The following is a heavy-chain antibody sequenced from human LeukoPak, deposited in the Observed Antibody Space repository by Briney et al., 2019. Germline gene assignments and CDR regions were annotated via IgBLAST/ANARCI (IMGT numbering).Heavy chain of an antibody. CDR2: IYYSGST. Sequence: SETLSLTCTVSGGSISSYYWSWIRQPPGKGLEWIGYIYYSGSTNYNPSLKSRVTISVDTSKDQFSLKLSSVTAADTAVYYCARDLTGDSSGYLDYWGQGTLVTVSS. D-gene: IGHD3-22*01. CDR3: ARDLTGDSSGYLDY. J-gene: IGHJ4*02. CDR1: GGSISSYY. V-gene: IGHV4-59*12.